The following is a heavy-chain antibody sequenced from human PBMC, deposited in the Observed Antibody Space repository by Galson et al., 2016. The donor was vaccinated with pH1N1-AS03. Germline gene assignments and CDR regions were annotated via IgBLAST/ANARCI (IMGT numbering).Heavy chain of an antibody. J-gene: IGHJ4*02. CDR3: ARRYYFDY. CDR1: GYTPTRYY. D-gene: IGHD3-16*02. Sequence: SVKVSCKASGYTPTRYYMHWVRQAPGQGLEWMGFIDPSGGPTTYAPKFQGRITITTDTSTSTVYMELVSLRSEDTAVYYCARRYYFDYWGQGTLVTVSS. CDR2: IDPSGGPT. V-gene: IGHV1-46*01.